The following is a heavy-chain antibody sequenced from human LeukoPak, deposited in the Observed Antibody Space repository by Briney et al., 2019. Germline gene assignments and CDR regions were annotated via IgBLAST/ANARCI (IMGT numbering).Heavy chain of an antibody. V-gene: IGHV3-23*01. Sequence: GGSLRLSCAASGFTFSSYAMSWVRQAPGKGLEWVSAISGSGGSTHYADSVKGRFTISRDNSKNTLYLQMNSLRAEDTAVYYCAKVAPTTYSSSWYPKFFDYWGQGTLVTVSS. CDR1: GFTFSSYA. J-gene: IGHJ4*02. CDR3: AKVAPTTYSSSWYPKFFDY. CDR2: ISGSGGST. D-gene: IGHD6-13*01.